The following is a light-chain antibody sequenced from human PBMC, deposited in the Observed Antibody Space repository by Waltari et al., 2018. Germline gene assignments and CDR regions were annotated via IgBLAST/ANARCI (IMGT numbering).Light chain of an antibody. CDR2: EGN. CDR1: SRGVGRYNQ. V-gene: IGLV2-23*01. J-gene: IGLJ3*02. Sequence: QSSLTQPAHVSGSPGQSNTLSRTGPSRGVGRYNQAHWYQQHPGKAPKLIIYEGNKWPSGVSNRFSGSKSGNTASLTISGLQAEDEADYYCCSYAGSSTWVFGGGTKLTVL. CDR3: CSYAGSSTWV.